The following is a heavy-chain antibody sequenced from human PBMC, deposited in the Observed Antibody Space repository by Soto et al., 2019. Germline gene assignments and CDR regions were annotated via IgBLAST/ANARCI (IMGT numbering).Heavy chain of an antibody. D-gene: IGHD5-12*01. V-gene: IGHV4-59*08. CDR1: GGSISSYY. J-gene: IGHJ4*02. CDR2: IYYSGST. Sequence: PSETLSLTCTVSGGSISSYYWSWIRQPPGKGLEWIGYIYYSGSTNYNPSLKSRVTISVDTSKNQFSLKLSSVTAADTAVYYCARHGRGYSGYDSDYWGQGTLVTVSS. CDR3: ARHGRGYSGYDSDY.